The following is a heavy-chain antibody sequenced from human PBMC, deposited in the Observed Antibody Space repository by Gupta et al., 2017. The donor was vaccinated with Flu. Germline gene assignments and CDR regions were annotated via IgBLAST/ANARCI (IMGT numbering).Heavy chain of an antibody. CDR1: GGTFSSYA. CDR2: IIPIVGTA. CDR3: ARFTMIVVDSKDPSYGMDV. Sequence: QVQLVQSGAEVKKPGSSVKVSCKASGGTFSSYAISWVRQAPGQGLEWMGGIIPIVGTANYAQKFQGRVTITADKSTSTAYMELSSLRSEDTAVYYCARFTMIVVDSKDPSYGMDVWGQGTTVTVSS. D-gene: IGHD3-22*01. V-gene: IGHV1-69*06. J-gene: IGHJ6*02.